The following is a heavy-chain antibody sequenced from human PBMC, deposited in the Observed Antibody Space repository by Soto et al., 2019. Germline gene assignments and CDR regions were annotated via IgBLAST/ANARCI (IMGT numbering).Heavy chain of an antibody. J-gene: IGHJ4*02. D-gene: IGHD3-22*01. CDR2: IYSGGDT. CDR1: GFSVSSNY. Sequence: EVQLVETGGGLIQPGGSLRLSCAASGFSVSSNYMNWVRQSPGKGLEWVSVIYSGGDTHYTDSVKGRFTVSRDTSENTLFLEMKSLRAEDTAIYYCARDPFSQYSHETSGFQNWGLGTLVTVSS. CDR3: ARDPFSQYSHETSGFQN. V-gene: IGHV3-53*02.